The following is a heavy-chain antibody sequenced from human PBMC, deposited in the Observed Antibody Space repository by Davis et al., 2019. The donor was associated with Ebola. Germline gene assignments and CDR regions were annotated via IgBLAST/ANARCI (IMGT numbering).Heavy chain of an antibody. J-gene: IGHJ4*02. CDR1: GFTVSTYY. Sequence: GESLKISCAASGFTVSTYYFNWVRQAPGKGLEWVSVMYADGSTYNADYVKGRFTVSRDNSTNTVYLQMNSLRAEDTAVYYCARGPLWGRGTLVIVSS. CDR3: ARGPL. V-gene: IGHV3-66*01. CDR2: MYADGST.